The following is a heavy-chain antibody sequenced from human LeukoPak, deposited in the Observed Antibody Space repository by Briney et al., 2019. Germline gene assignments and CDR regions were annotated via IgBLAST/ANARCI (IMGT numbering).Heavy chain of an antibody. D-gene: IGHD3-22*01. J-gene: IGHJ3*02. Sequence: ALVKVSCKASGYTFTGYYMHWVRQAPGQGLEWMGRINPNSGGTNYAQKFQGRVTMTRDTSISTAYMELSRLRSDDTAVYYCARDSAYYYDSSGYYGWDAFDIWGQGTMVTVSS. CDR2: INPNSGGT. CDR3: ARDSAYYYDSSGYYGWDAFDI. CDR1: GYTFTGYY. V-gene: IGHV1-2*06.